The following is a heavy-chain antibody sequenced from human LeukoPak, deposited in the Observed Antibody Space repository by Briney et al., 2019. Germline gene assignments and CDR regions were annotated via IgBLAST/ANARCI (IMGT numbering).Heavy chain of an antibody. J-gene: IGHJ4*02. CDR2: IYHSGST. CDR3: AREGLVTTGLDY. Sequence: PSETLSLTCTVSGGSISSGDYYWSWIRQPPGKGLEWIGYIYHSGSTYYNPSLKSRVTISVDTSKNQFSLKLSSVTAADTAVYYCAREGLVTTGLDYWGQGTLVTVSS. CDR1: GGSISSGDYY. V-gene: IGHV4-30-4*01. D-gene: IGHD4-17*01.